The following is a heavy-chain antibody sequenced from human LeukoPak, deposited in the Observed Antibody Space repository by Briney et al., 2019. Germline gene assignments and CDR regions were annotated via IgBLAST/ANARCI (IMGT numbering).Heavy chain of an antibody. J-gene: IGHJ4*02. Sequence: PSETLSLTCAVYGGSFSGYYWGWIRQPPGKGLEWIGSIYYSGSTYYNPSLKSRVTISVDTPKNQFSLKLSSVTAADTAVYYCASFAMVRGVSSIWGQGTLVTVSS. CDR2: IYYSGST. V-gene: IGHV4-34*01. CDR3: ASFAMVRGVSSI. CDR1: GGSFSGYY. D-gene: IGHD3-10*01.